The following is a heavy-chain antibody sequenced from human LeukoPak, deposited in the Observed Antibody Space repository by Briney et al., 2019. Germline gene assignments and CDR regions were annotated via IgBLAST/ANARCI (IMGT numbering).Heavy chain of an antibody. Sequence: PSETLSLTCTVSAYSISSDNYWGWIRQPPGKGLEWIGNIYYSGSTYYNPSLKSRVTIAVDTSKNQFSLKLTSVTAADTAVYYCARVGATYPHYYMDVWGKGTTVTVAS. CDR2: IYYSGST. D-gene: IGHD3-16*01. CDR1: AYSISSDNY. CDR3: ARVGATYPHYYMDV. J-gene: IGHJ6*03. V-gene: IGHV4-38-2*02.